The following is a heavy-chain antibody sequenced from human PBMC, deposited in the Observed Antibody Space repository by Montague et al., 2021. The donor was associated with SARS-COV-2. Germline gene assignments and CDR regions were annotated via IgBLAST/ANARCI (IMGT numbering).Heavy chain of an antibody. D-gene: IGHD3-10*01. CDR2: SSGSDGGT. CDR1: GFTFSNSA. Sequence: SLSLSCSASGFTFSNSAMNWVRQAPGKGLEWVSGSSGSDGGTHYXDSVKGRFTISRYNSKNVLYLQMNSLRAEDTALYYCAKDSYYYGLGYGMDVWGQGTTVTVSS. CDR3: AKDSYYYGLGYGMDV. V-gene: IGHV3-23*01. J-gene: IGHJ6*02.